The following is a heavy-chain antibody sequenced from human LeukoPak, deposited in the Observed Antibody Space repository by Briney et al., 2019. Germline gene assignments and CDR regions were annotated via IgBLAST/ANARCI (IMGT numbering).Heavy chain of an antibody. CDR2: IIPIFGTA. Sequence: SVKVSCKASGGTFSSYAISWVRQAPGQGLEWMGGIIPIFGTANYAQKFQGRVTITTDESTSTAYMELSSLRSEDTAVYYCARRGDTTMVWGGYYFDYWGQGTLVTVSS. CDR3: ARRGDTTMVWGGYYFDY. J-gene: IGHJ4*02. V-gene: IGHV1-69*05. CDR1: GGTFSSYA. D-gene: IGHD5-18*01.